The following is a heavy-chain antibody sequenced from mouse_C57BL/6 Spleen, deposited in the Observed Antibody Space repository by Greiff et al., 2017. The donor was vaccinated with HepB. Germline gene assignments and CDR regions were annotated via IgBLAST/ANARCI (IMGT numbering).Heavy chain of an antibody. CDR2: INPGSGGT. CDR3: ARGLSYAMDY. D-gene: IGHD1-1*02. V-gene: IGHV1-54*01. J-gene: IGHJ4*01. CDR1: GYAFTNYL. Sequence: VQLQQSGAELVRPGTSVKVSCKASGYAFTNYLIEWVKQRPGQGLEWIGVINPGSGGTNYNEKFKGKATLTADKSSSTAYMQLSSLTSEDSAGYLCARGLSYAMDYWGQGTSVTVSS.